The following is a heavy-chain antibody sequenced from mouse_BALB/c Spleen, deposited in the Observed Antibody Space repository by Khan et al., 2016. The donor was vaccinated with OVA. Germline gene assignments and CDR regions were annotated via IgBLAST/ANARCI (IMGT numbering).Heavy chain of an antibody. D-gene: IGHD1-1*01. CDR2: ITSGGSYT. CDR3: TRDRNYYGSSFYFDY. Sequence: EVELVESGGGLVKPGGSLRFSCEASGFTFSSYSMPWVRQTPEKRLEWVATITSGGSYTYYPDRVQGRFTISRDHAKNTLYLERRSQQSEDTAIYYCTRDRNYYGSSFYFDYWGQGTTLTVSS. V-gene: IGHV5-6-4*01. J-gene: IGHJ2*01. CDR1: GFTFSSYS.